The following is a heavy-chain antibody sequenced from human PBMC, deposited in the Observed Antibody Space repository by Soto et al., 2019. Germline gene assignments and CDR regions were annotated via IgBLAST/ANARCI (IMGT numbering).Heavy chain of an antibody. V-gene: IGHV4-34*01. J-gene: IGHJ4*02. Sequence: QVQLQQWGAGLLKPSETLSLNCAVNGGSLSGYYWSWIRQPPGKGLEWIGEIKDGGRTNYSPSLKSXXTXSQXTSNNQFSLRLYSVTAADTGVYYCARGQEGVVATHWDQGTLVTVSS. D-gene: IGHD5-12*01. CDR3: ARGQEGVVATH. CDR1: GGSLSGYY. CDR2: IKDGGRT.